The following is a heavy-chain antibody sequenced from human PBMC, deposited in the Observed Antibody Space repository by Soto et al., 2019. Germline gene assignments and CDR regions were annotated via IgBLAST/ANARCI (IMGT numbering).Heavy chain of an antibody. CDR1: GGSVSSGSYY. Sequence: SETLSLTCTVSGGSVSSGSYYWSWIRQPPGKGLEWIGYIYYSGSTNYNPSLKSRVTISVDTSKNQFSLKLSSVTAADTAVYYCARDSGSYYDYWGQGTLVTSPQ. D-gene: IGHD1-26*01. CDR2: IYYSGST. V-gene: IGHV4-61*01. CDR3: ARDSGSYYDY. J-gene: IGHJ4*02.